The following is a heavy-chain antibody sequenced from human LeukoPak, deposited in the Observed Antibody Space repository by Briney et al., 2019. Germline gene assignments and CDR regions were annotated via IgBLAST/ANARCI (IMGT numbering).Heavy chain of an antibody. CDR1: GFTFSSYW. CDR3: ARDSVGELSFDY. J-gene: IGHJ4*02. D-gene: IGHD1-7*01. V-gene: IGHV3-11*04. CDR2: ISSSAGTK. Sequence: GGSLRLSCAASGFTFSSYWMSWIRQAPGKGLEWVSYISSSAGTKYYADSVKGRFTISRDNAKNSLYLQMNSLRVEDTAVYYCARDSVGELSFDYWGQGTLVTVSS.